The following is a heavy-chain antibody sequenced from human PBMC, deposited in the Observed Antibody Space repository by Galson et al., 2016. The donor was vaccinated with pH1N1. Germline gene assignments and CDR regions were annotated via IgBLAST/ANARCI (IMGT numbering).Heavy chain of an antibody. D-gene: IGHD6-13*01. J-gene: IGHJ4*02. Sequence: SLRLSCAASGFTLSDYYKNWIRETPERGLEWLSSIGSSGNVAYADSVKGRFTISRDNAQNSLLLQMDSLRVDDTALYYCAREWGIGAAGPLDSWGQGALVIVSS. CDR1: GFTLSDYY. CDR3: AREWGIGAAGPLDS. V-gene: IGHV3-11*01. CDR2: IGSSGNV.